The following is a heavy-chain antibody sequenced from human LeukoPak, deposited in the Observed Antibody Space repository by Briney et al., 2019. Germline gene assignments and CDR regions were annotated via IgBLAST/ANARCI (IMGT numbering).Heavy chain of an antibody. J-gene: IGHJ4*02. Sequence: PSETLSLTCTVSDDSISDYYRGWIRQPPGKGLEWIGYFHNSGTSTYNPSLKSRVTISADTSKNQFSLKLNSLTTADTAVYYCTRGAGWLIDYWGQGILVTVSS. D-gene: IGHD3-16*01. CDR3: TRGAGWLIDY. V-gene: IGHV4-59*01. CDR2: FHNSGTS. CDR1: DDSISDYY.